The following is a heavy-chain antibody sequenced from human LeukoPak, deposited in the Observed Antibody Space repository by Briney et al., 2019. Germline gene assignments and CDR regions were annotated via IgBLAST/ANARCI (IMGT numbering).Heavy chain of an antibody. CDR2: IYPGDSDT. J-gene: IGHJ4*02. CDR1: GYSFTSYW. CDR3: ARREMATIGDFDY. Sequence: GESLKISCKGSGYSFTSYWIGWVRQMPGKGLEWMGIIYPGDSDTRYSPSFQGQVTISADKSISTAYLQWSGLKASDTAMYYCARREMATIGDFDYWGQGTLVTVSS. V-gene: IGHV5-51*01. D-gene: IGHD5-24*01.